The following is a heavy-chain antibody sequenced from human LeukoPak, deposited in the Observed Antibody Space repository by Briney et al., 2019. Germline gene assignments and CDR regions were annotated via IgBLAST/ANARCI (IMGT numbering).Heavy chain of an antibody. CDR2: ISAYNGNT. D-gene: IGHD3-3*01. CDR1: GYTFTSYG. V-gene: IGHV1-18*01. Sequence: ASVKVSCKASGYTFTSYGISWVRQAPGQGLEWMGWISAYNGNTNYAQKLQGRVTMTRDTSNNTTYMELSRLKSDDTAIYYCARGPWNYYYMDVWGRGTTVTVSS. CDR3: ARGPWNYYYMDV. J-gene: IGHJ6*03.